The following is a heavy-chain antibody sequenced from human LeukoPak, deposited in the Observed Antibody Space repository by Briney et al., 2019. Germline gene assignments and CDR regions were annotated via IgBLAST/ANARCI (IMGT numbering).Heavy chain of an antibody. CDR2: ISYDGSNK. V-gene: IGHV3-30-3*01. CDR3: ARAPRPSSGWYYGDY. J-gene: IGHJ4*02. D-gene: IGHD6-19*01. Sequence: GGSLRLSCAASGFTLSSSAMHWVRQAPGKGLEWVAVISYDGSNKYYADSVKGRFTISRDNSKNTLYLQMNSLRAEDTAVYYCARAPRPSSGWYYGDYWGQGTLVTVSS. CDR1: GFTLSSSA.